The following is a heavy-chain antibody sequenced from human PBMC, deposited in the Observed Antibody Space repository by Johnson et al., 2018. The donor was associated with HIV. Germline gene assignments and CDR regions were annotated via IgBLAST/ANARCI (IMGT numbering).Heavy chain of an antibody. CDR3: ARAGYSNYDRAFDI. D-gene: IGHD4-11*01. Sequence: VQLVESGGGLVQPGRSLRLSCAASGFTFDDYAMHWVRQAPGKGLEWVANIKEHGSEKYYVDSVKGRFSISRDNAKNSLYLQMNSLRAEDTALYYCARAGYSNYDRAFDIWGQGTMVTVSS. V-gene: IGHV3-7*01. CDR1: GFTFDDYA. CDR2: IKEHGSEK. J-gene: IGHJ3*02.